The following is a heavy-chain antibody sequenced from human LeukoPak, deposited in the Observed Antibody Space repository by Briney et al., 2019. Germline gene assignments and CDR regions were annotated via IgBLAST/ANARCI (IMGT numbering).Heavy chain of an antibody. CDR1: GGTFISYA. D-gene: IGHD1-1*01. Sequence: GASVKVSCKASGGTFISYAISWVRQAPGQGLEWMGGIIPIFGTANYAQKFQGRVTITADESTSTAYMELSSLRSEDTAVYYCARSGTRYYYYYYGMDVWGQGTTVTVSS. CDR3: ARSGTRYYYYYYGMDV. J-gene: IGHJ6*02. V-gene: IGHV1-69*13. CDR2: IIPIFGTA.